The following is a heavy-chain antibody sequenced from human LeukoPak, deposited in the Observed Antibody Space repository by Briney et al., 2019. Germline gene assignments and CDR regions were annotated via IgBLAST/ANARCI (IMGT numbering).Heavy chain of an antibody. Sequence: ASVKVSCKASGYTFTGYYMHWVRQAPGQGLEWMGWINPNSGGTNYAQKFQGRVTMTRDTSISTAYMELSRLRSDDTAVYYCARDGQQLVSDYYYYYMDVWGKGTTVTVSS. V-gene: IGHV1-2*02. CDR2: INPNSGGT. D-gene: IGHD6-13*01. CDR1: GYTFTGYY. CDR3: ARDGQQLVSDYYYYYMDV. J-gene: IGHJ6*03.